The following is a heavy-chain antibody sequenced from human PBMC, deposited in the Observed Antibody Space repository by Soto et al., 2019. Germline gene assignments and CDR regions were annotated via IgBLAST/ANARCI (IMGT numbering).Heavy chain of an antibody. CDR3: ANLVSQAGFDY. J-gene: IGHJ4*02. D-gene: IGHD6-13*01. V-gene: IGHV3-23*01. CDR2: ISYSGGTT. Sequence: GSLRLSCAASGFTFNSCAMSWVRQAPGKGLEWVSTISYSGGTTYYTDSVKGRFTISRDNSKNTLYLQMASLRAEDTAVYYCANLVSQAGFDYWGQGTLVTVSS. CDR1: GFTFNSCA.